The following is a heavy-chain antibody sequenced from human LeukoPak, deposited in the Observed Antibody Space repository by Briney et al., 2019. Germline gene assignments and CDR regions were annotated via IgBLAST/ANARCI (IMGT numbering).Heavy chain of an antibody. J-gene: IGHJ3*02. D-gene: IGHD3-22*01. Sequence: GGSLRLSCAASGFTFSSYGMHWVRQAPGKGLEWVAVISYDGSNKYYADSVKGRFTISRDNSKNTLYLQMNSLRAEDTAVYYCAREGEETDYYDSSGWPSDAFDIWGQGTMVTVSS. CDR1: GFTFSSYG. V-gene: IGHV3-30*03. CDR3: AREGEETDYYDSSGWPSDAFDI. CDR2: ISYDGSNK.